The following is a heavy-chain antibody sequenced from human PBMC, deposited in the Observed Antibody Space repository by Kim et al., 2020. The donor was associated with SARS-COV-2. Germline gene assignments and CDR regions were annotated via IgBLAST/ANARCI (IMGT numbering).Heavy chain of an antibody. CDR1: GFTFSSYD. J-gene: IGHJ6*02. Sequence: GGSLRLSCAASGFTFSSYDMHWVRQATGKGLEWVSAIGTAGDTYYPGSVKGRFTISRENAKNSLYLQMNSLRAGDTAVYYCAREGIAVAGTNYYYYGMDVWGQGTTVTVSS. V-gene: IGHV3-13*01. CDR2: IGTAGDT. D-gene: IGHD6-19*01. CDR3: AREGIAVAGTNYYYYGMDV.